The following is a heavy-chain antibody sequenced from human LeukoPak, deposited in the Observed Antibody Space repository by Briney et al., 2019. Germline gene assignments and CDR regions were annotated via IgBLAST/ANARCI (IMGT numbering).Heavy chain of an antibody. Sequence: VKVSCKASGGTFSTYAISWVRQAPGQGLEWMGGIXPLLGTANYVQKFQGRLTITTDEFTGTAYMELSSLRSEDTAVFYCASNTNYYENTGHYVFDSWGQGTLVTVSS. V-gene: IGHV1-69*13. J-gene: IGHJ4*02. CDR2: IXPLLGTA. CDR1: GGTFSTYA. D-gene: IGHD3-22*01. CDR3: ASNTNYYENTGHYVFDS.